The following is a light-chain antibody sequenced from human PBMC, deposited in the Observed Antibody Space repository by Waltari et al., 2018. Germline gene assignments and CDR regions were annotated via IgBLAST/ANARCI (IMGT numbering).Light chain of an antibody. CDR2: DVS. Sequence: QSALTHPRPGSGSPGQSVTIPCTGTSSDVGGHAYSSWYQQYPGKGPKLMFYDVSKRPSGVPYRFSASKSGNTASLTISGLQPEDEADYYCCAYAGSYFMVFGGGTRLTVL. CDR3: CAYAGSYFMV. J-gene: IGLJ3*02. V-gene: IGLV2-11*01. CDR1: SSDVGGHAY.